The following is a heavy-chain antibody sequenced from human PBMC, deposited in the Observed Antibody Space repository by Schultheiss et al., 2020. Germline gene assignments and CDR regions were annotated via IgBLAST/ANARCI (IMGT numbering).Heavy chain of an antibody. Sequence: GGSLRLSCAASGFTFSSYEMNWVRQAPGKGLEWVSYISSSGSTIYYADSVKGRFTISRDNAKNSLYLQMNSLRAEDTAVYYCASSSTSCYTCWFDPWGQGTLVTVSS. CDR2: ISSSGSTI. CDR3: ASSSTSCYTCWFDP. V-gene: IGHV3-48*03. D-gene: IGHD2-2*02. CDR1: GFTFSSYE. J-gene: IGHJ5*02.